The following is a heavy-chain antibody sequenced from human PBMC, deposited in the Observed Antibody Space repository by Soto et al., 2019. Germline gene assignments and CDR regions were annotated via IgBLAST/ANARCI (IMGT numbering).Heavy chain of an antibody. CDR2: ISAYNGHT. V-gene: IGHV1-18*01. D-gene: IGHD3-16*01. CDR1: GYIFTNYG. Sequence: QVQLLQSGVEVKKPGASVNVSCKTMGYIFTNYGLSWVRQAPGEGLEWLGWISAYNGHTKYAQKVQDRVTLTTDTSAMTAYLELGSVIADDTAVYYCVRGDGGYFDHWGQGALVLVSS. CDR3: VRGDGGYFDH. J-gene: IGHJ4*02.